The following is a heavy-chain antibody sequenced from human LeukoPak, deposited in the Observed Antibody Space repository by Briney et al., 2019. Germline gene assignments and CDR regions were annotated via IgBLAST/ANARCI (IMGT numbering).Heavy chain of an antibody. CDR1: GFNFNIYA. D-gene: IGHD2/OR15-2a*01. Sequence: PGGSLRLSCAASGFNFNIYAMTWIRQAPGKGLEWVSYISSSGSTIYYADSVKGRFTISRDNAKNSLYLQMNSLRAEDTAVYYCARVARNIRQYYFDYWGQGTLVTVSS. J-gene: IGHJ4*02. CDR2: ISSSGSTI. CDR3: ARVARNIRQYYFDY. V-gene: IGHV3-11*01.